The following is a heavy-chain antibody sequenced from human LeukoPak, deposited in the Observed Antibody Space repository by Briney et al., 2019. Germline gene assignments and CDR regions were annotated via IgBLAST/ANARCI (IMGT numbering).Heavy chain of an antibody. V-gene: IGHV4-61*01. CDR3: ARSPSGYRFDY. D-gene: IGHD3-22*01. CDR1: GASVSSGTYF. CDR2: ISHSGST. J-gene: IGHJ5*01. Sequence: SETLSLTCTVSGASVSSGTYFWTWIRQPPGMGLEWIGYISHSGSTNYNPSLKSRVTISLDASKNQFSLKLSSVTAADTAVYFCARSPSGYRFDYWGQRTLVTVSS.